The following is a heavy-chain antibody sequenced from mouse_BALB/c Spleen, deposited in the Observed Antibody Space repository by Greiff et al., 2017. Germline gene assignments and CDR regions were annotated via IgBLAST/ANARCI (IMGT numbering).Heavy chain of an antibody. CDR3: ARYGSSFYAMDY. D-gene: IGHD1-1*01. V-gene: IGHV5-4*02. CDR2: ISDGGSYT. J-gene: IGHJ4*01. Sequence: EVQRVESGGGLVKPGGSLKLSCAASGFTFSDYYMYWVRQTPEKRLEWVATISDGGSYTYYPDSVKGRFTISRDNAKNNLYLQMSSLKSEDTAMYYCARYGSSFYAMDYWGQGTSVTVSS. CDR1: GFTFSDYY.